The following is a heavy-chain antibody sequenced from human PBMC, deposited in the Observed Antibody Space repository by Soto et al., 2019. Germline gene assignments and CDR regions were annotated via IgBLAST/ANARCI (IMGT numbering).Heavy chain of an antibody. J-gene: IGHJ3*02. CDR2: ISAFSSPI. CDR1: GFTFSSYS. Sequence: EAQLVESGGGLVKPGGSLRLSCVDSGFTFSSYSMNWVRQAPGKGLEWVSSISAFSSPIFYADSVKGRYTISRDNAKKSLYLQMRSLRAEDTAVYYCVRGGRGYTRDDVFDIWGQGTMVTVSS. V-gene: IGHV3-21*02. D-gene: IGHD6-25*01. CDR3: VRGGRGYTRDDVFDI.